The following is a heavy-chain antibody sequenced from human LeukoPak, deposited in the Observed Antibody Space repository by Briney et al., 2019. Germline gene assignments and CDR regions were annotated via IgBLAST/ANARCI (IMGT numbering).Heavy chain of an antibody. CDR2: IDSDVSST. V-gene: IGHV3-74*01. CDR1: GFTFSRYW. Sequence: PGGSLRLSCAASGFTFSRYWMHWVRQVPGKGPVWVSRIDSDVSSTGYADFVQGRFTISRDNAENTLYLQMNSLRAEDTAVYYCARDLSSTGQRMDVWGKGTRSPSP. D-gene: IGHD6-13*01. J-gene: IGHJ6*03. CDR3: ARDLSSTGQRMDV.